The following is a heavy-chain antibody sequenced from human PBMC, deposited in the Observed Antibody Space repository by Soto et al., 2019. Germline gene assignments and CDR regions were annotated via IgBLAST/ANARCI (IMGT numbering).Heavy chain of an antibody. J-gene: IGHJ4*02. V-gene: IGHV3-15*01. D-gene: IGHD6-19*01. Sequence: EVQLVESGGGLVKPGGSLRLSCAASGITFSNVWMSWVRQAPGKGLEWLGRIKKKTDGGTADYAAPVKGRFTISRDDSKNTLYLQMSNMKAEDTAGYYCRTQWLDWGQGTLVTVSS. CDR2: IKKKTDGGTA. CDR1: GITFSNVW. CDR3: RTQWLD.